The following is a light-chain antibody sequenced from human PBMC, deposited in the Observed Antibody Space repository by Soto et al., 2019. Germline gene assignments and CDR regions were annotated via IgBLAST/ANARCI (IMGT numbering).Light chain of an antibody. CDR3: SSYTSSSTVV. Sequence: QSALTQPASVSGSPGRSITISCTGTSSDVGAYNSVSWYQQHPGKAPKLMIYDVSNRPSGVSNRFSGSKSGNTASLTISGLQAEDEADYYCSSYTSSSTVVFGGGTKLTVL. CDR1: SSDVGAYNS. J-gene: IGLJ3*02. CDR2: DVS. V-gene: IGLV2-14*01.